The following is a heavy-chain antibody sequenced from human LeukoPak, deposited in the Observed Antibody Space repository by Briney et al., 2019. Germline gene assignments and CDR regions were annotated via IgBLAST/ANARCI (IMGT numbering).Heavy chain of an antibody. CDR1: GYSFTSYW. J-gene: IGHJ4*02. D-gene: IGHD4-23*01. CDR2: INPGDSDS. Sequence: GESLKISCKGSGYSFTSYWIGWVRQMPGKGLEWMGIINPGDSDSRYSPSFQGQVTISADKSISTAYLQWSSLKASDTAMYYCARHRIPNTVVTPVDYWGQGTLVTVSS. CDR3: ARHRIPNTVVTPVDY. V-gene: IGHV5-51*01.